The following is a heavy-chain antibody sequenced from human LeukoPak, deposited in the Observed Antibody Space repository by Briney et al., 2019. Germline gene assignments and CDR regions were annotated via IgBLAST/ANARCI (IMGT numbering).Heavy chain of an antibody. CDR2: IWYDGSNE. Sequence: GTLRLSCVASGFTFSSYGMHWVRQAAGKGLEWVAVIWYDGSNENYADSVKGRFTISRDNSKNTLYLQMNSLRAEDTAVYYCARALASSGYYSFLDYWGQGTLVTVSS. V-gene: IGHV3-33*01. CDR3: ARALASSGYYSFLDY. D-gene: IGHD3-22*01. J-gene: IGHJ4*02. CDR1: GFTFSSYG.